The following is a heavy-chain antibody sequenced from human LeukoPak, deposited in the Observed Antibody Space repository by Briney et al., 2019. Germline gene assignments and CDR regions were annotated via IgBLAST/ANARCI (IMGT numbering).Heavy chain of an antibody. CDR2: ISNNAVRI. D-gene: IGHD3-10*01. J-gene: IGHJ4*02. CDR1: GFTFTSYA. Sequence: GGSLRLSCAASGFTFTSYAMHWVRQAPGKGLEYVAAISNNAVRIYYLDSVKGRFTISRDNSKNTLYLQMGSLRVEDMAVYYCARDLSGGGLDYWGQGTLVTVSS. CDR3: ARDLSGGGLDY. V-gene: IGHV3-64*02.